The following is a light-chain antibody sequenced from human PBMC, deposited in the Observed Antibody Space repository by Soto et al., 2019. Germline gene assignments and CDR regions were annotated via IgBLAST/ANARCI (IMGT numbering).Light chain of an antibody. V-gene: IGLV2-11*01. CDR1: SSNVGGYNY. CDR3: SSYAGARVV. Sequence: QSALTQPRSVSASPGQSVTISCTGTSSNVGGYNYVSWYQQNPGKAPKLMIYDATKRPSGVPDRFSGSKSGNAASLTVSGLQAEDEADYYCSSYAGARVVFGGGTKLTVL. J-gene: IGLJ2*01. CDR2: DAT.